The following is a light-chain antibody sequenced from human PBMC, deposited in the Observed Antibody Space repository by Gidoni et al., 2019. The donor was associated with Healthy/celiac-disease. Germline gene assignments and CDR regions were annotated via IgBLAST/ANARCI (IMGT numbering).Light chain of an antibody. J-gene: IGKJ4*01. V-gene: IGKV3-15*01. CDR2: GAS. CDR1: QSVSSN. Sequence: EIVITQSPATLSVSPGERATLSCRASQSVSSNLAWYQQKPGQAPRLLIYGASTRATGIPARFSGSGSGTEFTLTISSLQSEDFAVYYCKQYNNWLTFGGXTKVEIK. CDR3: KQYNNWLT.